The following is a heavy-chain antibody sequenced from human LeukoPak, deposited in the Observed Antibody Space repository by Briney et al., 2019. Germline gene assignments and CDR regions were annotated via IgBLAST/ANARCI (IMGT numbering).Heavy chain of an antibody. Sequence: SLRLCCVASGVTFIGFVMHLVRQAPGDVLESVSVISNDGSNKYFADSVQGRFTIYRDNSKNTLYMQMNSLRAEDTAVYYCAKDYDSSGWAAFDIWGQGTMVTVSS. J-gene: IGHJ3*02. CDR2: ISNDGSNK. V-gene: IGHV3-30*18. CDR3: AKDYDSSGWAAFDI. CDR1: GVTFIGFV. D-gene: IGHD3-22*01.